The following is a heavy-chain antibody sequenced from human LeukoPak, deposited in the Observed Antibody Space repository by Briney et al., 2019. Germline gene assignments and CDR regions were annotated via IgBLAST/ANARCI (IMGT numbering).Heavy chain of an antibody. D-gene: IGHD3-22*01. Sequence: GGSLRLSCAASGFTFSTYSMNWVHQAPGKGLEWVSSITRSSIYKYYADSVKGRFTISRDNAKNSLYLNSLRAEDTAVYYCARVRYDGSGYYSISDYWGQGTLVTVSS. CDR2: ITRSSIYK. V-gene: IGHV3-21*01. J-gene: IGHJ4*02. CDR3: ARVRYDGSGYYSISDY. CDR1: GFTFSTYS.